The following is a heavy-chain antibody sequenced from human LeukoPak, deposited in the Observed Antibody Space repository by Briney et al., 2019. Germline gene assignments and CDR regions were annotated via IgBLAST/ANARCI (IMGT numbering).Heavy chain of an antibody. J-gene: IGHJ4*02. D-gene: IGHD4-17*01. CDR3: AFSRGGTVTTPFDY. V-gene: IGHV3-23*01. CDR1: GFTFRGDA. Sequence: GGSLRLSPAASGFTFRGDAMSWVRQAPGKGLEWVSAISGSGISTYYADSVKGRFTISRDNSKNTLYLQMNSLRAEDTAVYYCAFSRGGTVTTPFDYWGQGTLVTVSS. CDR2: ISGSGIST.